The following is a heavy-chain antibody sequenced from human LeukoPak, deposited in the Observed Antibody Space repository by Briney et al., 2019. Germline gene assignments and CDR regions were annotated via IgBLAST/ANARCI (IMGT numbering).Heavy chain of an antibody. D-gene: IGHD3-3*01. Sequence: ASVTVSCKASGYTFTSYDINWVRQATGQGLEWMGWMNPNSGDTGYAQKFQGRVTMTRDTSISTAYMELSSLRFEDTAVYYCARVDFWSGYPENWFDPWGQGTLVTVSS. CDR3: ARVDFWSGYPENWFDP. CDR1: GYTFTSYD. CDR2: MNPNSGDT. V-gene: IGHV1-8*01. J-gene: IGHJ5*02.